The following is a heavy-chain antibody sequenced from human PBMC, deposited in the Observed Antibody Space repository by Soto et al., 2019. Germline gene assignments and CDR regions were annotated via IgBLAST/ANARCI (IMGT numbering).Heavy chain of an antibody. CDR1: SFSFSSSG. Sequence: QAQLEESGGGVVQPGTSLRLSCSASSFSFSSSGMHWVRQPPGKGLEWVAAIWDDGGNKYYADSVRGRFTISRDNSKKSLFLQMNSMRAEDTARYYCARSSGSYFVAFYDTWGEGTLVSVSS. CDR3: ARSSGSYFVAFYDT. CDR2: IWDDGGNK. V-gene: IGHV3-33*01. D-gene: IGHD1-26*01. J-gene: IGHJ4*02.